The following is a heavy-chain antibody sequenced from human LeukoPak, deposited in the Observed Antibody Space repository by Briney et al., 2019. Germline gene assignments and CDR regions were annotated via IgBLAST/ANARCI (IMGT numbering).Heavy chain of an antibody. CDR2: INPSSGTT. Sequence: ASVNLSCKASGYTFSSYYMHWVRQAPGQGLEWMGIINPSSGTTSYAQKFQGRLTMTRDTSTSTVFMELSSLRSEDTAVYYCARGPPGRVYDSSKRGIFDPWGQGTLVTVSS. V-gene: IGHV1-46*01. CDR1: GYTFSSYY. D-gene: IGHD3-22*01. J-gene: IGHJ5*02. CDR3: ARGPPGRVYDSSKRGIFDP.